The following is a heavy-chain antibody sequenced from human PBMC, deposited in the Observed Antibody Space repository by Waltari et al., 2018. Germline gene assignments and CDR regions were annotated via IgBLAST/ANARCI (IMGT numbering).Heavy chain of an antibody. J-gene: IGHJ4*02. CDR1: GATFPGYY. Sequence: QVQLVQSGAEVKKPGASVKVSCQASGATFPGYYMHWVRQAPGQGLEWMGRINPNSGGTNYAQKFQGRVTMTRDTSISTAYMELSRLRSDDTAVYYCVSTPPGQWLVKDYWGQGTLVTVSS. CDR3: VSTPPGQWLVKDY. CDR2: INPNSGGT. V-gene: IGHV1-2*06. D-gene: IGHD6-19*01.